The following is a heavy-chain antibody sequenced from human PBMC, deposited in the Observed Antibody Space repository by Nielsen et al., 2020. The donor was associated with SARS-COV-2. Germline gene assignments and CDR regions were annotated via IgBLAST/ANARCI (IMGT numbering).Heavy chain of an antibody. V-gene: IGHV4-59*08. CDR2: ISYSGST. D-gene: IGHD4-17*01. J-gene: IGHJ2*01. Sequence: WIRQPPGKGLEWIGYISYSGSTNYNPSLKSRVTISVDTSENQFSLWLSSVTAADTAVYYCARLLIYEPFYGGYAGWYFDLWGRGTLVTVSS. CDR3: ARLLIYEPFYGGYAGWYFDL.